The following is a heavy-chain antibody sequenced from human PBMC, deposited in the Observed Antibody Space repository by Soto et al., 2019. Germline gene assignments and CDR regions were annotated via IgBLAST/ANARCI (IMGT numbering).Heavy chain of an antibody. CDR1: GFTFSSHA. Sequence: PGGSLRLSCTASGFTFSSHAMTWVRQAPGKGLEWVSRLSDSGDSIYYADSVKGRFTIYRDISMNTLYLQMNTLRVEDTAVYYCAKVSSSWYAGFFDLWGQGTLATVSS. V-gene: IGHV3-23*01. CDR2: LSDSGDSI. D-gene: IGHD6-13*01. CDR3: AKVSSSWYAGFFDL. J-gene: IGHJ4*02.